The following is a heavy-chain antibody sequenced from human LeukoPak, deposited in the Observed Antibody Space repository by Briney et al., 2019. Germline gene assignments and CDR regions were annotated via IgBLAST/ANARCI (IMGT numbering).Heavy chain of an antibody. Sequence: SETLSLTCSVSGGSISSYYWSWIRQSPGKGLEWIGYIYYSGTINYNPSLKSRVTISVDTSRQQFSLKLSSVTAADTAVYYCARSYDTDAYHNNWFDPWGQGTLVTVSS. CDR2: IYYSGTI. CDR3: ARSYDTDAYHNNWFDP. CDR1: GGSISSYY. J-gene: IGHJ5*02. D-gene: IGHD3-16*01. V-gene: IGHV4-59*08.